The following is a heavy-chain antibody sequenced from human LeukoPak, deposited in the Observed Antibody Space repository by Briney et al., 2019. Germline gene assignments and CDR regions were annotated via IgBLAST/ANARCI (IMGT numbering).Heavy chain of an antibody. J-gene: IGHJ6*03. CDR1: GFTFSSYA. D-gene: IGHD3-10*01. V-gene: IGHV3-23*01. CDR2: LTGSGGNT. CDR3: VKFRGIQHYNYHMDV. Sequence: PGGFLRLSCAPSGFTFSSYAMSWVRHAPGKGLEGVSGLTGSGGNTYYADSVKGRFTISRDNSKNTLSLQMNSLRAEDAAVYYCVKFRGIQHYNYHMDVWGKGTTVTVSS.